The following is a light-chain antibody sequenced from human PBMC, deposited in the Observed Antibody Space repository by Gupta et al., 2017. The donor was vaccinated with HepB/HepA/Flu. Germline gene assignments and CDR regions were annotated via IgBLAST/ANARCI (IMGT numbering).Light chain of an antibody. CDR2: EVN. J-gene: IGLJ2*01. CDR3: CSSASGGSIHV. CDR1: RNDVGHTNL. V-gene: IGLV2-23*02. Sequence: SAMPPPASVSGSPGQSITVSCTGTRNDVGHTNLVSRCQQYPGKFPKLIIYEVNRRPSGVASRFSGANSGDTAALTIAGLQAEDEANYYCCSSASGGSIHVFGGGTKVTVL.